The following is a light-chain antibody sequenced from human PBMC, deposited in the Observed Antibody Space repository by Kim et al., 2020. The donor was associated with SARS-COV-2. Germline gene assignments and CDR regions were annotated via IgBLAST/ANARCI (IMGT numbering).Light chain of an antibody. CDR3: NSRDKSDNHVL. CDR1: SLRDYS. J-gene: IGLJ2*01. Sequence: AVGQTASITCQGDSLRDYSASWYQQKAGQAPLLVIYGKNNRPSGIPDRFSGSTSGNTASLTITGAQAEDEADYYCNSRDKSDNHVLFGGGTKLSVL. V-gene: IGLV3-19*01. CDR2: GKN.